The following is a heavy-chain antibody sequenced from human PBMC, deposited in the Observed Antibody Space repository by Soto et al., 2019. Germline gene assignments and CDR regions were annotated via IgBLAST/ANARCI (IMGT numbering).Heavy chain of an antibody. Sequence: QVQLVQSGAEVKKPGSSVKVSCKASGGTFSSYAISWVRQAPGQGLEWMGGIIPIFGTANYAQKFQGRVTITADESTSTAYMELSSLRSEDTAVYYCAREAVATMEEGWRYYGMDVWGQGTTVTVSS. CDR1: GGTFSSYA. D-gene: IGHD5-12*01. J-gene: IGHJ6*02. CDR3: AREAVATMEEGWRYYGMDV. CDR2: IIPIFGTA. V-gene: IGHV1-69*01.